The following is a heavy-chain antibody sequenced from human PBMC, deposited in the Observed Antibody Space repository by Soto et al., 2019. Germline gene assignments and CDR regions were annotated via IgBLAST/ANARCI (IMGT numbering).Heavy chain of an antibody. CDR1: GFTFSSYA. D-gene: IGHD6-13*01. Sequence: GGSLRLSCSASGFTFSSYAMHWVRQAPGKGLEYVSAISSNGGSTYYADSVKGRFTISRDNSKNTLYLQMSSLRAEDTAVYYCARAAAGMQYYFDYWGQGTLVTVSS. J-gene: IGHJ4*02. CDR2: ISSNGGST. CDR3: ARAAAGMQYYFDY. V-gene: IGHV3-64D*08.